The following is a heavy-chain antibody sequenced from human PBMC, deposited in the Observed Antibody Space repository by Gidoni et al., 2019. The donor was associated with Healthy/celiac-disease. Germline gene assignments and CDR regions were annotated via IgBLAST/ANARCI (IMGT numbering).Heavy chain of an antibody. Sequence: QVQLVESGGGVVQPGRSLRLSCAASGFTFSSYCMHWVRQAPGKGLEVVAVISYDGSNKYYADSVKGRFTISRDNSKNTLYLQMNSLSAEDTAVYYCAKALRGYSYGLDAFDIWGQGTMVTVSS. CDR3: AKALRGYSYGLDAFDI. J-gene: IGHJ3*02. CDR1: GFTFSSYC. CDR2: ISYDGSNK. D-gene: IGHD5-18*01. V-gene: IGHV3-30*18.